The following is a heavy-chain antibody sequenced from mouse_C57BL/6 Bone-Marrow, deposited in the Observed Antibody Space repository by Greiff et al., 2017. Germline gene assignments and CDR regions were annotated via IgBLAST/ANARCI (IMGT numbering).Heavy chain of an antibody. D-gene: IGHD2-10*01. V-gene: IGHV1-52*01. CDR1: GYTFTSYW. Sequence: QVQLQQPGAELVRPGSSVKLSCKASGYTFTSYWMHWVKQRPIQGLEWIGNIDPSDSETSYNQKFKDKATLTVDKSSSTAYMQLSSLTSEASAVYNCARGTYYVAVDYWGQGTSVTVSS. J-gene: IGHJ4*01. CDR3: ARGTYYVAVDY. CDR2: IDPSDSET.